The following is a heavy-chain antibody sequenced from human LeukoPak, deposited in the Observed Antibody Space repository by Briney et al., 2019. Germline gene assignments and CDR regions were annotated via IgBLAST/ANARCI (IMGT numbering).Heavy chain of an antibody. CDR3: ARRQAWRPLDY. V-gene: IGHV4-39*01. CDR1: DGSMSSNIYY. Sequence: ASETLSLTCTVSDGSMSSNIYYWGWIRQPPGKGLEWIGNIFYSGSASYNASLKSRVTISIDTSKNQLSLSLTSVTAADTAVYYCARRQAWRPLDYWGQGTLVPVSS. J-gene: IGHJ4*02. CDR2: IFYSGSA. D-gene: IGHD5-12*01.